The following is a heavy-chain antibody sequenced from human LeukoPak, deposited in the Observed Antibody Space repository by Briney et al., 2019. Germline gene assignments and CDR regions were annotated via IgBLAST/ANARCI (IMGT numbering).Heavy chain of an antibody. CDR3: ARGPRLNTAMVVVDY. CDR2: IKQDGSKT. J-gene: IGHJ4*02. V-gene: IGHV3-7*04. Sequence: GGSLRLSCAASGFPFSTYWMTWVRQAPGKGLEWVANIKQDGSKTYYVDSVKGRFTISRDNAKNSVSLQMNSLRDEDTAVYYCARGPRLNTAMVVVDYWGQGTLVTVSS. D-gene: IGHD5-18*01. CDR1: GFPFSTYW.